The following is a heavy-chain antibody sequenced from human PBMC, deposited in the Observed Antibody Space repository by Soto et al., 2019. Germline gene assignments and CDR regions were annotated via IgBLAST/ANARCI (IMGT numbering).Heavy chain of an antibody. CDR1: GFTFSSYA. V-gene: IGHV3-23*01. CDR2: ISGSGCST. D-gene: IGHD3-10*01. Sequence: GGSLRLSCAASGFTFSSYAMSWVRQAPGKGLEWVSAISGSGCSTYYADSVKGRFTISRDNSKNTLYLQMNSLRAEDTAVYYCANHRMVHRDLDYWGQGPRVTVSS. CDR3: ANHRMVHRDLDY. J-gene: IGHJ4*02.